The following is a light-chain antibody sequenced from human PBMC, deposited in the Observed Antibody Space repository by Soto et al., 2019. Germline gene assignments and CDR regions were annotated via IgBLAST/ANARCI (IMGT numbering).Light chain of an antibody. CDR2: EVY. CDR3: SSYVTSNVVV. Sequence: VLTQPPSASGSPGQSVTISCTGTRDDVGGYNYVSWFQHHPGKAPKLMIYEVYKRPSGVPARFSGSKSGNTASLTVSGLQAGDEATYYCSSYVTSNVVVFGGGTKVTVL. V-gene: IGLV2-8*01. J-gene: IGLJ2*01. CDR1: RDDVGGYNY.